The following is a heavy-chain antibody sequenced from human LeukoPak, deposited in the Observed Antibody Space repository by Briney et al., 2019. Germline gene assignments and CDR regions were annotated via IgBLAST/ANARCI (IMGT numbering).Heavy chain of an antibody. CDR1: GFTFSSYS. D-gene: IGHD3-10*01. J-gene: IGHJ3*02. Sequence: GGPLRLSCAASGFTFSSYSMNWVRQAPGKGLEWVSYISSSSSSKYYADSVNGRFTISRDNAKNLLYLQMNSLRAEDTAVYYCARRGAITGGFDIWGQGTMVTVSS. V-gene: IGHV3-48*01. CDR3: ARRGAITGGFDI. CDR2: ISSSSSSK.